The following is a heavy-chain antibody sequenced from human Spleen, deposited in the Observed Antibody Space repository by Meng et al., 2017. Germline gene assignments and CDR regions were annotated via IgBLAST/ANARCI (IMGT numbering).Heavy chain of an antibody. CDR2: ISSTSSYI. CDR3: ARSGDDYGDYLDY. Sequence: EVQVVEVGGGLVKPGGSLRLSCAASGLTFRSYSMNWVRQAPGKGLEWVSSISSTSSYIFYADSLQGRFTVSRDNANYSLYLQMNSLRAEDTAVYYCARSGDDYGDYLDYWGQGALVTVSS. D-gene: IGHD4-17*01. V-gene: IGHV3-21*01. J-gene: IGHJ4*02. CDR1: GLTFRSYS.